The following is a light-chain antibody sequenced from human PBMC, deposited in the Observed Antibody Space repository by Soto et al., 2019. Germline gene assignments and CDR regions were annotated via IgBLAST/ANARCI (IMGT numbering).Light chain of an antibody. V-gene: IGLV2-8*01. CDR3: SSYAGSNNLV. CDR2: EVS. Sequence: QSVLTQPPSASGSLGQSVTISCTGTSSDVGGYNYVSWYQQHPGKAPKLMISEVSKRPSGVPDRFSGSKSGNTASLTVSGLQAEDEADYYCSSYAGSNNLVFGGGTKLTVL. CDR1: SSDVGGYNY. J-gene: IGLJ3*02.